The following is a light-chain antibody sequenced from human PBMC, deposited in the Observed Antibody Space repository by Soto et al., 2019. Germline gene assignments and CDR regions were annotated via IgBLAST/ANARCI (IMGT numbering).Light chain of an antibody. Sequence: QPVLTQPASVSGSPGQSITISCTGTSSDIGEYNYVSWYQHHPGKAPKLMIYDVSNGPSGVSNRFSGSKSGNTASLTISGLQAEDEADYYCSSYTGSSTLIFGGGTKLTVL. V-gene: IGLV2-14*03. CDR3: SSYTGSSTLI. CDR1: SSDIGEYNY. CDR2: DVS. J-gene: IGLJ2*01.